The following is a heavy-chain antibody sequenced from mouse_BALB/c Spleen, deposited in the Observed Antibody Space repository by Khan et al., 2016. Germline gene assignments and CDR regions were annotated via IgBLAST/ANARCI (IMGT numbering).Heavy chain of an antibody. CDR2: INTYTGEP. V-gene: IGHV9-3-1*01. Sequence: QIQLVQSGPELKKPGETVKISCKASGYTFTNYGMNWVKQAPGKDLKWMGWINTYTGEPTYADDFKGRFAFSLDTSASTAYLQINNLRHEDTATYFCARYRDYDGSSKYMDVWGAGTTVTVSS. D-gene: IGHD1-1*01. CDR3: ARYRDYDGSSKYMDV. CDR1: GYTFTNYG. J-gene: IGHJ1*01.